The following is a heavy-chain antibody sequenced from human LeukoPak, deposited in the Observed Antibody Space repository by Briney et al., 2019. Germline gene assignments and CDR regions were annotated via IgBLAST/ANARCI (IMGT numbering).Heavy chain of an antibody. V-gene: IGHV4-61*05. CDR1: GGSISSSSYY. Sequence: PSETLSLTCTVSGGSISSSSYYWGWIRQPPGKGLEWIGYIYYSGSTNYNPSLKSRVTISVDTSKNRFSLKLSSVTAADTAVYYCARAPGSGSYYNGIDSWGQGTLVTASS. D-gene: IGHD3-10*01. CDR3: ARAPGSGSYYNGIDS. J-gene: IGHJ4*02. CDR2: IYYSGST.